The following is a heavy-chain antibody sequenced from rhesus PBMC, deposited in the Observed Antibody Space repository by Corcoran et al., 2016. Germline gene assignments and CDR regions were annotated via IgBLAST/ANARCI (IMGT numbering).Heavy chain of an antibody. J-gene: IGHJ4*01. CDR2: IYSNGERT. CDR1: GGSITSAYYF. D-gene: IGHD6-13*01. V-gene: IGHV4S12*01. CDR3: ARNGRGSSWSYYFDY. Sequence: QVQLQESSPGVVKPSETLSLTCAVSGGSITSAYYFWCWIRQPPGKGLEWFGGIYSNGERTNYTPSLMSRVTISKDTSKNLLSLKLTSVTAADTAVYYCARNGRGSSWSYYFDYWGQGVLVTVSS.